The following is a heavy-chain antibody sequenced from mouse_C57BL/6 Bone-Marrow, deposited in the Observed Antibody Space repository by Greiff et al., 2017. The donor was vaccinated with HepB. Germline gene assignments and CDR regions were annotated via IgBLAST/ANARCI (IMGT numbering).Heavy chain of an antibody. CDR2: ISSGGSYT. CDR3: ARRPYGSSWFAY. J-gene: IGHJ3*01. CDR1: GFTFSSYG. V-gene: IGHV5-6*01. D-gene: IGHD1-1*01. Sequence: EVQVVESGGDLVKPGGSLKLSCAASGFTFSSYGMSWVRQTPDKRLEWVATISSGGSYTYYPDSVKGRFTISRDNAKNTLYLQMSSLKSEDTAMYYCARRPYGSSWFAYWGQGTLVTVSA.